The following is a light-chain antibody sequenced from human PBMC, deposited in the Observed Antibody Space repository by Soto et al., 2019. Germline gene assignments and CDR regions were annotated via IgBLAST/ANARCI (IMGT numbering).Light chain of an antibody. Sequence: DLQMTQSPSTQSASVGDRVTITCRASQSISSWLAWYQQKPGKAPKLLIYDASSLESGVPSRFSGSGSGTEFTLTISSLQPDDFATYYCQQYNSYPYTFGQGTRLEIK. V-gene: IGKV1-5*01. J-gene: IGKJ5*01. CDR2: DAS. CDR1: QSISSW. CDR3: QQYNSYPYT.